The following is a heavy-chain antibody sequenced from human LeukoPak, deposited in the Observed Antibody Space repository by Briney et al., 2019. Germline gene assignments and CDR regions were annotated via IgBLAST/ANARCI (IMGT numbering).Heavy chain of an antibody. Sequence: SETLSLTCTVSGGSISSGNYYWSWIRQPAGKGLEWIGRIYTSGSTNYNPSLKSRVTISVDTSKNQFSLKLSSVTAADTAVYYCARDPFRRLTDYWGQGTLVTVSS. D-gene: IGHD6-25*01. CDR1: GGSISSGNYY. J-gene: IGHJ4*02. CDR3: ARDPFRRLTDY. V-gene: IGHV4-61*02. CDR2: IYTSGST.